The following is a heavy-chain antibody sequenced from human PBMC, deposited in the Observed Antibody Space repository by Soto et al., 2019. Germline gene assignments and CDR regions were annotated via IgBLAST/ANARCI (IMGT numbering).Heavy chain of an antibody. J-gene: IGHJ4*02. CDR2: IKQDGSEK. V-gene: IGHV3-7*01. CDR1: GFTFSSYW. CDR3: ARDREEFPLPHYFDY. Sequence: GGSLRLSCAASGFTFSSYWMSWVRQAPGKGLEWVANIKQDGSEKYYVDSVKGRFTISRDNAKNSLYLQMNSLRAEDTAVYYCARDREEFPLPHYFDYWGQGTLVTVSS.